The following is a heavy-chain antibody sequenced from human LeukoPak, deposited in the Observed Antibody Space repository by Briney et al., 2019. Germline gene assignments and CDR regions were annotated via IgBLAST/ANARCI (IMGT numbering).Heavy chain of an antibody. CDR1: GFIFSNYG. CDR3: ATMQWLEGVDWFDP. J-gene: IGHJ5*02. V-gene: IGHV3-30*02. D-gene: IGHD6-19*01. CDR2: IRYDESKK. Sequence: PGGSLRLSCAASGFIFSNYGMHWVRQAPGKGLEWVAFIRYDESKKFYADSVKGRFTISRDNSKNILFLQMNSLRAEDTAVYYCATMQWLEGVDWFDPWGQGTLVTVSS.